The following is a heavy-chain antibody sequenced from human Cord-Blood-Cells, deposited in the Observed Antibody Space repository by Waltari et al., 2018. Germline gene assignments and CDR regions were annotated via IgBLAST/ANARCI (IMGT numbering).Heavy chain of an antibody. CDR3: ARVFGYIDY. V-gene: IGHV1-3*01. J-gene: IGHJ4*02. CDR1: GYTFTSYA. D-gene: IGHD3-16*02. CDR2: INAGNSNT. Sequence: QVQLVQSGAEVKKPGASVKVSCKASGYTFTSYAMLWVRQAPGQRLEWMGWINAGNSNTKYSQKFQGRVTITRDTSASTAYMELGSLRSEDTAVYYCARVFGYIDYWGQGTLVTVSS.